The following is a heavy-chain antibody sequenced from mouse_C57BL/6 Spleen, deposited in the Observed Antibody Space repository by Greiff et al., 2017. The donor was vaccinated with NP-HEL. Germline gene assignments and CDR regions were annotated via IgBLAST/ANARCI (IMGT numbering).Heavy chain of an antibody. CDR2: IHPNSGST. J-gene: IGHJ1*03. CDR1: GYTFTSYW. CDR3: ARKEEYGYGYFDV. Sequence: QVQLQQPGAELVKPGASVKLSCKASGYTFTSYWMHWVKQRPGQGLEWIGMIHPNSGSTNYNEKFKSKATLTVDKSSSTAYMQLSSLTSEDSAVYYCARKEEYGYGYFDVWGTGTTVTVSS. D-gene: IGHD2-10*02. V-gene: IGHV1-64*01.